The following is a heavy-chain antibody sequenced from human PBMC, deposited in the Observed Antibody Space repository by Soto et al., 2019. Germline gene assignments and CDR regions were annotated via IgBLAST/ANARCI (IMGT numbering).Heavy chain of an antibody. J-gene: IGHJ6*02. CDR2: ISSSGSTI. CDR3: AINPPYGSGSHSLSPNPYGMDV. CDR1: GFTFSDYY. D-gene: IGHD3-10*01. Sequence: QVQLVESGGGLVKPGGSLRLSCAASGFTFSDYYMSWIRQAPGKGLEWVSYISSSGSTIYYADSVKGRFTISRDNAKNSLYLQTTRLRAEDAAVYYCAINPPYGSGSHSLSPNPYGMDVWGQGTTVTVSS. V-gene: IGHV3-11*01.